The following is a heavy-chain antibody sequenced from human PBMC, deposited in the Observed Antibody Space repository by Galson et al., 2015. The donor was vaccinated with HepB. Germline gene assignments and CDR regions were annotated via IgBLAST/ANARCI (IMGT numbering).Heavy chain of an antibody. CDR2: INAGNGNT. V-gene: IGHV1-3*01. D-gene: IGHD5-18*01. CDR3: AREGAGGYPDY. J-gene: IGHJ4*02. Sequence: SVKVSCKASGYTFTSYAMHWVRQAPGQRLEWMGWINAGNGNTKYSQKFQGRVTITRDTSASTAYMGLSSLRSEDTAVYYCAREGAGGYPDYWGQGTLVTVSS. CDR1: GYTFTSYA.